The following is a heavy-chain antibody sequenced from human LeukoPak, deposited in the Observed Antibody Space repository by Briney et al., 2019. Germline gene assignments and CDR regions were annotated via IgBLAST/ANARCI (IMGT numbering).Heavy chain of an antibody. J-gene: IGHJ4*02. D-gene: IGHD1-26*01. V-gene: IGHV3-21*01. CDR1: GFTFSSYS. CDR3: ARDSLWEPYYFDY. CDR2: ISSSSSYI. Sequence: GGSLRLSCAASGFTFSSYSMNWVRQAPGKGLEWVSSISSSSSYIYYADSVKGRFTISRDNAKNSLYLQMNSLRAEDTTVYYCARDSLWEPYYFDYWGRGTLVTVSS.